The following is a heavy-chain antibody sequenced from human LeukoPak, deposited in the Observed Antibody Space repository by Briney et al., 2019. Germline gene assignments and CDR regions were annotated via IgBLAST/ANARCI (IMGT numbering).Heavy chain of an antibody. CDR1: GGSISIYY. Sequence: SETLSLTCTVSGGSISIYYWSWIRQHPGKGLEWIGYIYYSGSTYYNPSLKSRVTISVDTSKNQFSLKLSSVTAADTAVYYCARGIAAAGTLGYWGQGTLVTVSS. D-gene: IGHD6-13*01. V-gene: IGHV4-59*06. CDR3: ARGIAAAGTLGY. CDR2: IYYSGST. J-gene: IGHJ4*02.